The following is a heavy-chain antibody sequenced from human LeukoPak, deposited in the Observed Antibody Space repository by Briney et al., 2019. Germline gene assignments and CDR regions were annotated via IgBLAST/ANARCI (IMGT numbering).Heavy chain of an antibody. CDR3: ARDGSARYYFDY. Sequence: PSETLSLTCTVSGGPISTYYWNWIRQPPGKGLEWIGYIYYSGSTNYNPSLKSRVTISVDTSKNQFSLKLSSVTAADTAMYYCARDGSARYYFDYWGQGTLVTVSS. V-gene: IGHV4-59*01. J-gene: IGHJ4*02. CDR2: IYYSGST. CDR1: GGPISTYY.